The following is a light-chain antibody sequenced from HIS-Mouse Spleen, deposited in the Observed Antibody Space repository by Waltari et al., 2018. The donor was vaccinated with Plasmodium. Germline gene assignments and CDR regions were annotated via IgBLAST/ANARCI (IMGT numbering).Light chain of an antibody. CDR2: GAS. CDR3: QQYGSSGT. Sequence: EIVLTQSPGTLSLSPGERATLSCRASQSVSSSYLAWYQQKPGQAPRLLLYGASSRATGIPDRFSGRGSGTDFTLTISRLEPEDFAVYYCQQYGSSGTFGQGTKVEIK. CDR1: QSVSSSY. J-gene: IGKJ1*01. V-gene: IGKV3-20*01.